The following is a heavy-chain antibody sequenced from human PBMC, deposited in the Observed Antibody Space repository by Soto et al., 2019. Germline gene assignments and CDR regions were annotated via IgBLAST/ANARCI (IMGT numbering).Heavy chain of an antibody. J-gene: IGHJ4*02. V-gene: IGHV1-18*01. CDR1: GYTFTTYG. Sequence: ASVKVSCKASGYTFTTYGISWVRQAPGQGLEWMGWIGAYNGNTNYAQNLQGRVTMTTDTSTSTAYMELRSLRSDDTAVYYCARFYASGSYPYDYWGQGTLVTVSS. CDR2: IGAYNGNT. CDR3: ARFYASGSYPYDY. D-gene: IGHD3-10*01.